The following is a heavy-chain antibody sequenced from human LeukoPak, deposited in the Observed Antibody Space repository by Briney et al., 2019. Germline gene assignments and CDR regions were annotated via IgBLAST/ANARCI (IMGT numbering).Heavy chain of an antibody. V-gene: IGHV1-18*01. CDR1: GYTFTSYG. CDR2: ISAYNGNT. J-gene: IGHJ6*02. Sequence: RASVKVSCKASGYTFTSYGISWVRQAPGQGLEWMGWISAYNGNTNYAQKLQGRVTMTTDTSTSTAYMELRSLRSDDTAVYYCARPLGYCSSTSCANYYYYGMDVWGQGTTVTVSS. CDR3: ARPLGYCSSTSCANYYYYGMDV. D-gene: IGHD2-2*01.